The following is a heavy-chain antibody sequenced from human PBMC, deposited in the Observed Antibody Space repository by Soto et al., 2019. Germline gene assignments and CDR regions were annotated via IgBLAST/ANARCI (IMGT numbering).Heavy chain of an antibody. Sequence: PGGSLRLSCAASGFTFSNSWMHWVRQVSGKGLEWVSRINADGTSTSYADSVKGRFTISRDNAKNTLYLHVNSLRAEDTAVYYCVKVLARGVGVPRFYFDSWGQGARVTVPQ. CDR1: GFTFSNSW. CDR2: INADGTST. D-gene: IGHD2-2*01. J-gene: IGHJ4*02. CDR3: VKVLARGVGVPRFYFDS. V-gene: IGHV3-74*01.